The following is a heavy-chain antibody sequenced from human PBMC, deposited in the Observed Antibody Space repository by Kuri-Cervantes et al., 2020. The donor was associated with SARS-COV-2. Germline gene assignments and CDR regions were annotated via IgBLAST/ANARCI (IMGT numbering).Heavy chain of an antibody. D-gene: IGHD1-26*01. V-gene: IGHV4-39*01. CDR1: GGSISSTSYY. CDR3: ARHGSGSYSHFLY. Sequence: SETLSLTCTVSGGSISSTSYYWGWIRQSPGKGLEWIGCIFYSGSTFYNPSLKSRVTISVDTSKNQFSLKLSSVTAADTAVYYCARHGSGSYSHFLYWGQGTLVTVSS. J-gene: IGHJ4*02. CDR2: IFYSGST.